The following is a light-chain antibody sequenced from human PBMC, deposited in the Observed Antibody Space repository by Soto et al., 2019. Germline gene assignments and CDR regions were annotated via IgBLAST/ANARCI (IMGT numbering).Light chain of an antibody. V-gene: IGLV2-8*01. J-gene: IGLJ2*01. CDR3: SSYAGSNNLRV. Sequence: QSVLTQPPSASGSPGQSVTISCTGTSSDVGGYNYVSWYQQHPGKAPKLMIYEVTNRPSGVPDRFSGSKSGYTASLTVSGLQAEDEADYYCSSYAGSNNLRVFGGGTQLTVL. CDR2: EVT. CDR1: SSDVGGYNY.